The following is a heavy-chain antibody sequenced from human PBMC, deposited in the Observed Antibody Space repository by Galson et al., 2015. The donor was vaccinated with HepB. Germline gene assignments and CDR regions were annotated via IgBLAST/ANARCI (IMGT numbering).Heavy chain of an antibody. CDR1: GFTFSSYG. CDR2: ISYDGSNK. D-gene: IGHD3-3*01. Sequence: LRLSCAASGFTFSSYGMHWVRQAPGKGLEWVAVISYDGSNKYYADSVKGRFTISRDNSKNTLYLQMNSLRAEDTAVYYCAKAPYDFWSGYYMDVWGKGTTVTVSS. CDR3: AKAPYDFWSGYYMDV. J-gene: IGHJ6*03. V-gene: IGHV3-30*18.